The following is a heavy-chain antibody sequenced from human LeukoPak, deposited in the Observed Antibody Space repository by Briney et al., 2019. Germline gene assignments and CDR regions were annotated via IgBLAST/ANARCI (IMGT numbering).Heavy chain of an antibody. CDR2: IYYSGST. Sequence: GSLRLSCAASGFTFSSYSMNWVRQAPGKGLEWIGSIYYSGSTYYNPSLKSRVTISVDTSKNQFSLKLSSVTAADTAVYYCARESSSSPYYYYYMDVWGKGTTVTVSS. D-gene: IGHD6-6*01. J-gene: IGHJ6*03. CDR1: GFTFSSYS. CDR3: ARESSSSPYYYYYMDV. V-gene: IGHV4-39*07.